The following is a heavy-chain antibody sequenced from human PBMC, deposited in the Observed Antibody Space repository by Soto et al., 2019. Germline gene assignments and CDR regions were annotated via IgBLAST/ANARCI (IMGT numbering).Heavy chain of an antibody. Sequence: GASVKVSCKASGCTFTGYYMHWVRQAPGQGLEWMGWINPNSGGTNYAQKFQGRVTMTRDTSISTAYMELSRLRSDDTAVYYCARYNWNLRRVNYYYGMDVWGQGTTVTVSS. CDR1: GCTFTGYY. J-gene: IGHJ6*02. D-gene: IGHD1-7*01. V-gene: IGHV1-2*02. CDR3: ARYNWNLRRVNYYYGMDV. CDR2: INPNSGGT.